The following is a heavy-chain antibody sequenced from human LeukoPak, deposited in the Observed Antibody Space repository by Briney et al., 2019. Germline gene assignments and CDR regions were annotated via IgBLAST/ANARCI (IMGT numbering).Heavy chain of an antibody. V-gene: IGHV3-64*01. J-gene: IGHJ4*02. Sequence: GGSLRLSCVASGYTFSNYAMHWVRQTPGKGLENVSGINSNGGSTQYASSVKGRFTISRDNSKDTLYLQMGSLRSEDMAVYYCARAPTVTAESAFGYWGQGTLVTVSS. CDR3: ARAPTVTAESAFGY. D-gene: IGHD4-17*01. CDR1: GYTFSNYA. CDR2: INSNGGST.